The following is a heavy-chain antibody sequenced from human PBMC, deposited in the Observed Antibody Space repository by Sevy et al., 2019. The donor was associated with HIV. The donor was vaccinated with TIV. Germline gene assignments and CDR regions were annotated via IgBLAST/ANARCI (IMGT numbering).Heavy chain of an antibody. CDR3: ARDRRVEYGAHVY. J-gene: IGHJ4*02. Sequence: GGSLRLSCAASGFTFSNYWLSWVRQAPGKGLEWVANIKQDGTEKFYVDSVKGGFTISRDNAKNSLFLHMNSLSAEDTAISYCARDRRVEYGAHVYWGQGTLVTRSS. V-gene: IGHV3-7*03. D-gene: IGHD3-10*01. CDR1: GFTFSNYW. CDR2: IKQDGTEK.